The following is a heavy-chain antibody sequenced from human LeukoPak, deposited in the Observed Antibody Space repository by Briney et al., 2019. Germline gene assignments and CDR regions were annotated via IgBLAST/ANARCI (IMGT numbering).Heavy chain of an antibody. V-gene: IGHV4-4*07. D-gene: IGHD2-2*01. CDR1: GGSINNYY. Sequence: PSVTLSLNCTVSGGSINNYYWSWIRQPAGKGLEWIGRIYTRGSTNYNPSLKRRVTMSVDTSKNQFSQKLSSVTAADTAVYYCARGRYCSANICSVVDAFDIGSQGTMVSVSS. CDR2: IYTRGST. CDR3: ARGRYCSANICSVVDAFDI. J-gene: IGHJ3*02.